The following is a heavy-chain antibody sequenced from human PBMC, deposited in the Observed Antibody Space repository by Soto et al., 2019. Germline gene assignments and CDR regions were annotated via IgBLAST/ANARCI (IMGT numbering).Heavy chain of an antibody. V-gene: IGHV1-2*02. CDR3: ARGGYSGYAYYYGMDV. D-gene: IGHD5-12*01. CDR1: GYTFTGYY. J-gene: IGHJ6*02. Sequence: SVKVSCKASGYTFTGYYMHWVRPAPGQGLEWRGWINPNSGGTNYAQKFQGRVTMTRDTSISTAYMELSRLRSDDTAVYYCARGGYSGYAYYYGMDVWGQRTTVTVSS. CDR2: INPNSGGT.